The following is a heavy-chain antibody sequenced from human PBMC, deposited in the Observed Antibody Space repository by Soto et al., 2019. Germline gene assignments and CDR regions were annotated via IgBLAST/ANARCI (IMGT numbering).Heavy chain of an antibody. CDR3: ATDPYRILFSDY. D-gene: IGHD2-15*01. CDR2: FDPEDGET. J-gene: IGHJ4*02. V-gene: IGHV1-24*01. Sequence: ASVKVSCKVSGYTLTELSMHWVRQAPGKGLEWMGGFDPEDGETIYAQKFQGRATMTEDTSTDTAYMELSSLRSEDTAMYYCATDPYRILFSDYWGQGTLVTVSS. CDR1: GYTLTELS.